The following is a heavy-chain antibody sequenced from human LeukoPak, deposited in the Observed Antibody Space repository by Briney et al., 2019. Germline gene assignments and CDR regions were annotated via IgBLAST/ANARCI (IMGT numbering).Heavy chain of an antibody. CDR2: ISSSGSTM. J-gene: IGHJ4*02. D-gene: IGHD4-11*01. V-gene: IGHV3-11*04. CDR1: GFTFSEYY. Sequence: GGSLRLSCAASGFTFSEYYMSWIRQVPGKGLEWVSYISSSGSTMYHADSVKGRFTISRDNAKNSLYLQMNSLRAEDTAVYYCAKASYSIDYWGQGTLVTVSS. CDR3: AKASYSIDY.